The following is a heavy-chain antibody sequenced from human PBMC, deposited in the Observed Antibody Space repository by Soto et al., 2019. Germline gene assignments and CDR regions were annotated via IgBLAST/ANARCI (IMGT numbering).Heavy chain of an antibody. CDR2: INWNGGTT. CDR3: AKSQSPMVRGVIEAFDY. J-gene: IGHJ4*02. D-gene: IGHD3-10*01. V-gene: IGHV3-20*04. Sequence: EVQLVESGGGAVRPGGSLRLSCVASGFTFDDYGMSWVRQVPGKGLEWVSGINWNGGTTHYADSVKGRFTISRDNARNSLYLQMNSLRAEDTALYYCAKSQSPMVRGVIEAFDYWGQGTLVTVSS. CDR1: GFTFDDYG.